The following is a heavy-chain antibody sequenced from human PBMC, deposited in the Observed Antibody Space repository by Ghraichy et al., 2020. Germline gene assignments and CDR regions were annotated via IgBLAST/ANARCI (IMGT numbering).Heavy chain of an antibody. Sequence: GGSLRLSCAASGFTISSHSLPWVRQPPGKGLGWVANIKQDGSDKFYVDSVKGRFTISRATANNSLFLQMNSLSAEDTAGYYCARESCFAYSGFDYWGRGTLVTVSS. D-gene: IGHD5-12*01. CDR2: IKQDGSDK. CDR3: ARESCFAYSGFDY. V-gene: IGHV3-7*01. J-gene: IGHJ4*02. CDR1: GFTISSHS.